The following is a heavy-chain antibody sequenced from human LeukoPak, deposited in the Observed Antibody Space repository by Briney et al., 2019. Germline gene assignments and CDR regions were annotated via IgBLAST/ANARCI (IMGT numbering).Heavy chain of an antibody. CDR1: GFTFSSYA. V-gene: IGHV3-23*01. Sequence: GGSLTLSCAASGFTFSSYAMSWVRQAPGKGLEGVSAISGSGGSTYYSDSVKGRFTISRDNSKNTLYLQMNSLRAEDTAVYYCAKVSPGYYEFDYWGQGTLVTVSS. CDR2: ISGSGGST. CDR3: AKVSPGYYEFDY. J-gene: IGHJ4*02. D-gene: IGHD3-22*01.